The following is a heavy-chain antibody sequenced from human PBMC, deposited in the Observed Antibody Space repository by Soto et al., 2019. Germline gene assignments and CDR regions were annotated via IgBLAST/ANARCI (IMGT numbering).Heavy chain of an antibody. V-gene: IGHV3-66*01. D-gene: IGHD3-10*01. CDR1: GFTVSTKY. CDR3: ARDPRAADY. CDR2: IYSGGST. Sequence: EVQLVESGGGLVQPGGSLRLSCAASGFTVSTKYMCWVRQAPGKGLEWVSVIYSGGSTFYADSVRGRFTISRDNSKNTVNLQMNSLRAEDAAVYYCARDPRAADYWGQGTLVTVSS. J-gene: IGHJ4*02.